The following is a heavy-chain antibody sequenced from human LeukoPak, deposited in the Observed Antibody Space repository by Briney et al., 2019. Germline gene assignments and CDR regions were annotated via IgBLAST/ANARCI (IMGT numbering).Heavy chain of an antibody. CDR1: GLTVSSNY. CDR2: XYSGGST. Sequence: PGGSLRLSCAASGLTVSSNYXXXXRQAPGKGXXXXXXXYSGGSTYYADSVKGRXTXXXDNSKNTVYLQMNSLRAEDTAVYYCARYYYDSSGYPYYFDYWGQGTLVTVSS. V-gene: IGHV3-53*01. J-gene: IGHJ4*02. D-gene: IGHD3-22*01. CDR3: ARYYYDSSGYPYYFDY.